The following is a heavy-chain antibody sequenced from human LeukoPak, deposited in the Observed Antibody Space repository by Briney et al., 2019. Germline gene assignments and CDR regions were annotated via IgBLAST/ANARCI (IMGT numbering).Heavy chain of an antibody. CDR1: GFTSSSYW. CDR3: ARAPYCIGGSCRFDY. J-gene: IGHJ4*02. CDR2: IKQDGSEK. D-gene: IGHD2-15*01. Sequence: GGSLRLSCAVSGFTSSSYWMSRVRQAPGKALEWVANIKQDGSEKYYVDSVKGRFTISRDNAKNSLYLQMNSLRAEDTAVYYCARAPYCIGGSCRFDYWGEGTQVTVSS. V-gene: IGHV3-7*03.